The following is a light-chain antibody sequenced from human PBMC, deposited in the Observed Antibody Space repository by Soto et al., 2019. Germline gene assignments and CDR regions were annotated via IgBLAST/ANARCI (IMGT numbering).Light chain of an antibody. V-gene: IGKV1-39*01. J-gene: IGKJ3*01. Sequence: MTQSPLSLPVTPGEPASISCRSSQNLLQSNGDNYLDWYLQKPGKAPKLLIYAASSLQSGVPSRFSGSGSGTDFTLTISSLQPEDFATYYCQQSYSTPLVTFGPGTKVDIK. CDR1: QNLLQSNGDNY. CDR2: AAS. CDR3: QQSYSTPLVT.